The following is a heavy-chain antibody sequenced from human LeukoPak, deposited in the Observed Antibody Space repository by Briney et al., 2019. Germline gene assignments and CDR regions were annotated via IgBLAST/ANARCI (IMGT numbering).Heavy chain of an antibody. CDR2: TSWNSGSI. D-gene: IGHD2-2*01. V-gene: IGHV3-9*01. J-gene: IGHJ4*02. Sequence: TSWNSGSIGYADSVKGRFTISRDNAKNSLYLQMNSLRAEDTALYYCAKAYCSSTSCYSDYWGQGTLVTVSS. CDR3: AKAYCSSTSCYSDY.